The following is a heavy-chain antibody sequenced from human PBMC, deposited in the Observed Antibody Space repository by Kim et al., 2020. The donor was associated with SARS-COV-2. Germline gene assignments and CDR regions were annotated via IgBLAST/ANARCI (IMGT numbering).Heavy chain of an antibody. V-gene: IGHV3-11*05. CDR3: ARDHSTCIAAAACFYYYYYGMDV. CDR2: ISSSSSYT. Sequence: GGSLRLSCAASGFTFSDYYMSWIRQAPGKGLEWVSYISSSSSYTNYADSVKGRFTISRDNAKNSLYLQMNSLRAEDTAVYYCARDHSTCIAAAACFYYYYYGMDVWGQGTTVTVSS. J-gene: IGHJ6*02. D-gene: IGHD6-13*01. CDR1: GFTFSDYY.